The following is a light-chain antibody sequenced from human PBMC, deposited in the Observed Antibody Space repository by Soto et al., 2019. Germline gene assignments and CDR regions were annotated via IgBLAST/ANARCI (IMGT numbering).Light chain of an antibody. V-gene: IGKV3-11*01. CDR2: DAS. CDR1: QSVSSY. J-gene: IGKJ5*01. CDR3: QQRTNWPPVI. Sequence: EIVLTQSPATLSLSPGERATLSCRASQSVSSYLAWYQQKPGQAPRLLIFDASNRATGIPARFSGSRSGTDFTLTISSLEPEDFAVYYCQQRTNWPPVIFGQGTRLEIK.